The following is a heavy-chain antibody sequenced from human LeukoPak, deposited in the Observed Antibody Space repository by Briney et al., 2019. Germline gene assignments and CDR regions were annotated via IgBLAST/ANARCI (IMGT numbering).Heavy chain of an antibody. J-gene: IGHJ4*02. CDR3: ATGTYYYDSSGYYPDYFDY. D-gene: IGHD3-22*01. V-gene: IGHV1-2*06. CDR2: INPNSGGT. Sequence: ASVKVSCKASGYTFTGYYMHWVRQAPGQELEWMGRINPNSGGTNYAQKFQGRVTMTRDTSISTAYMELSRLRSDDTAVYYCATGTYYYDSSGYYPDYFDYWGQGTLVTVSS. CDR1: GYTFTGYY.